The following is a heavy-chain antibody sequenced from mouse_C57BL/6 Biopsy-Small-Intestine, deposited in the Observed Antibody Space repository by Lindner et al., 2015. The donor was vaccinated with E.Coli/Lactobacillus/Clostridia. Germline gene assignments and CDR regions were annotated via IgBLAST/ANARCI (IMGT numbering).Heavy chain of an antibody. D-gene: IGHD2-13*01. Sequence: VQLQESGPELVKPGASVKMSCKASGYTFTSYVMHWVKQKPGQGLEWIGYINPYNDGTKYNEKFKGKATLTSDKSSSTAYMELSSLTSEDPAVYYCARDGYGDYLYFDYWGQGTTLTVSS. CDR1: GYTFTSYV. J-gene: IGHJ2*01. CDR2: INPYNDGT. V-gene: IGHV1-14*01. CDR3: ARDGYGDYLYFDY.